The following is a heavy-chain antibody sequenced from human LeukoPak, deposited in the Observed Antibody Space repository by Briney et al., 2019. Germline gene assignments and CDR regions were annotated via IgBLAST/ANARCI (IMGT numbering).Heavy chain of an antibody. D-gene: IGHD4-11*01. CDR2: IYTSGST. J-gene: IGHJ4*02. CDR1: GGSISSGSYY. Sequence: PSETLSLTCTVSGGSISSGSYYWSWIRQPAGKGLEWIGRIYTSGSTNYNPSLKSRVTISVDTSKNQFSLKLSSVTAADTAVYYCVRTGEITTVCDYWGRGTLVTVSS. CDR3: VRTGEITTVCDY. V-gene: IGHV4-61*02.